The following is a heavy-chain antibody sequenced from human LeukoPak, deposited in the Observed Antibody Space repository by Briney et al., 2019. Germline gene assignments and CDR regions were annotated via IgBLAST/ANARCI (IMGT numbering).Heavy chain of an antibody. CDR2: VYYSGST. D-gene: IGHD2-15*01. Sequence: SETLSLTCTVSGGSISSYYWSWIRQPPGKGLEWIGYVYYSGSTNYNPSLKSRVTISVDTSKNQFSLKLSSVTAADTAVYYRARSRRPSARGSCYSFDYWGQGTLVTVSS. V-gene: IGHV4-59*01. CDR1: GGSISSYY. J-gene: IGHJ4*02. CDR3: ARSRRPSARGSCYSFDY.